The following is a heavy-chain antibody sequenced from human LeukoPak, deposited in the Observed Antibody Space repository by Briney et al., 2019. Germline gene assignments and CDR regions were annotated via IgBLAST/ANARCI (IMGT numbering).Heavy chain of an antibody. CDR2: ISSSGSYI. V-gene: IGHV3-21*01. CDR1: GFTFNTYS. J-gene: IGHJ3*02. Sequence: GGSLRLSCAASGFTFNTYSINWVRLAPGEGLEWVSSISSSGSYIYYADSVKGRFTISRDNAKNSLYLQMNSLRAEDTAVYYCARGRPTVGPNRDAFDIWGQGTMVTVSS. CDR3: ARGRPTVGPNRDAFDI. D-gene: IGHD1-26*01.